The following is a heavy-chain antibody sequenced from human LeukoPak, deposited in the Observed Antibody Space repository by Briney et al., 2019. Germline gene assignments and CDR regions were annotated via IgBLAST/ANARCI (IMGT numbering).Heavy chain of an antibody. CDR1: GGSISSYY. CDR3: AREMALVVPAVRSGRRGGLTGAFDY. D-gene: IGHD2-2*01. J-gene: IGHJ4*02. Sequence: SETLSLTCTVSGGSISSYYWSWIRQPPGKGLEWIGYIYHSGTTYYNPSLKSRVTISVDTSKNQFSLKLSSVTAADTAVYYCAREMALVVPAVRSGRRGGLTGAFDYWGQGTLVTVSS. CDR2: IYHSGTT. V-gene: IGHV4-30-4*08.